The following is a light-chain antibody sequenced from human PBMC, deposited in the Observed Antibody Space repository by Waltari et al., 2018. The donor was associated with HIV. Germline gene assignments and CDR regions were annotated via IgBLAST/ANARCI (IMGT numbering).Light chain of an antibody. Sequence: QSVLTQAPSASGTPGQRVTISCSGSSSNIGSNYVYWYHQFPGTAPKLLIYRNNQRPSGVPDRFSGSKSGTSASLAISGLRSEDEADHYCATWDDTLSGPVFGGGTKLTVL. J-gene: IGLJ2*01. CDR1: SSNIGSNY. CDR2: RNN. V-gene: IGLV1-47*01. CDR3: ATWDDTLSGPV.